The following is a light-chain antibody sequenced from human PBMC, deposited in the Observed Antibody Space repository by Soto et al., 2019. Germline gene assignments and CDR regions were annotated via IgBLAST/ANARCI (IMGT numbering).Light chain of an antibody. Sequence: DIQMTQSPSSLSASVGDRITITCRPSQLISSSLNWYQQKPGEAPKLLIYAASTLQSGVPSRFSGSESGTDFTLTISGLQPEDFGIYHCQQTYSIPFTFGPGTRVDIK. CDR2: AAS. CDR3: QQTYSIPFT. J-gene: IGKJ3*01. V-gene: IGKV1-39*01. CDR1: QLISSS.